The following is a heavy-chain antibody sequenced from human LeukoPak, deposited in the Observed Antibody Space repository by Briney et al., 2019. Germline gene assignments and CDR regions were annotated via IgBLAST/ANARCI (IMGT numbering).Heavy chain of an antibody. CDR3: ATRYCSSTSCYTYYFDY. D-gene: IGHD2-2*02. Sequence: GGSLRLSYAASGFTFSSYWMSWVRQAPGKGLEWVANIKQDGSEKYYVDSVKGRFTISRDNAKNSLYLQMNSLRAEDTAVYYCATRYCSSTSCYTYYFDYWGQGTLVTVSS. V-gene: IGHV3-7*01. J-gene: IGHJ4*02. CDR2: IKQDGSEK. CDR1: GFTFSSYW.